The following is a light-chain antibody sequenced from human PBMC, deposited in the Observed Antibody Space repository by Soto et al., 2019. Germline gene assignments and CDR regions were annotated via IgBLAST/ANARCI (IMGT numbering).Light chain of an antibody. CDR1: SSDIGSNS. CDR2: AND. V-gene: IGLV1-44*01. CDR3: ATWSDSLKGWL. J-gene: IGLJ3*02. Sequence: QSVLTQPPSASRTPGQRVTIPCSGSSSDIGSNSVNWYQQLPGAAPRLLIYANDHRPSGVPDRFSASKSGTSASLAISGVRSEDEAFYYCATWSDSLKGWLFGGGTKLTVL.